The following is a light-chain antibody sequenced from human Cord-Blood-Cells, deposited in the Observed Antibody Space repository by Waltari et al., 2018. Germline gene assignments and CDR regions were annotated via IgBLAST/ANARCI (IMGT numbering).Light chain of an antibody. J-gene: IGKJ2*01. CDR1: QSISSW. Sequence: DIQMTQSPSTLSASVGDRVTITCRAIQSISSWLAWYQQKTGKAPKLLIYKASSLERGVPSRFSGSGSGTEFTLTISSLQPDDFATYYCQQYNSYSYTFGQGTKLEIK. CDR2: KAS. V-gene: IGKV1-5*03. CDR3: QQYNSYSYT.